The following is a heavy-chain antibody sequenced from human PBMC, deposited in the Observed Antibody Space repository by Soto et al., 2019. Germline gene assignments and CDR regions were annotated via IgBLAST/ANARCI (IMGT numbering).Heavy chain of an antibody. D-gene: IGHD3-10*01. CDR2: IYYSGST. J-gene: IGHJ3*02. Sequence: SETLSLTCTVSGGSISSYYWSWIRQPPGKGLEWIGYIYYSGSTNYNPSLKSRVTISVDTSKNQFSLKLSSVTAADTAVYYCARDRTMVHAFDIWGQGTMVTVSS. V-gene: IGHV4-59*01. CDR3: ARDRTMVHAFDI. CDR1: GGSISSYY.